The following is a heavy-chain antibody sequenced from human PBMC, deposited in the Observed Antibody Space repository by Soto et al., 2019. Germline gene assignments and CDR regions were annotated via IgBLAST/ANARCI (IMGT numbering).Heavy chain of an antibody. D-gene: IGHD3-3*01. J-gene: IGHJ5*02. CDR3: AKGYNDFWSGLNNWYDP. V-gene: IGHV3-23*01. CDR2: ISGSGGST. Sequence: GSLRLSCAASGFTFSSYAMSWVRQAPGKGLEWVSAISGSGGSTYYADSVKGRFTISRDNSKNTLYLQMNSLRAEDTAVYYCAKGYNDFWSGLNNWYDPWGQGTLVTVSS. CDR1: GFTFSSYA.